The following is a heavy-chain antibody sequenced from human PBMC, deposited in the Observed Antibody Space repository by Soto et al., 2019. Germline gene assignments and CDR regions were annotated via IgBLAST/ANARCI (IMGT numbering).Heavy chain of an antibody. CDR1: GGSIRGYY. V-gene: IGHV4-59*01. CDR2: IYYTGST. J-gene: IGHJ4*02. CDR3: GRMEYTAYILYPFDY. D-gene: IGHD6-6*01. Sequence: SENLSLTCNVSGGSIRGYYWIWIRQPPGKGLQWIGYIYYTGSTDYSPSLNSRVTISLDSSRNQFSLKLSSVTAADTAVYYCGRMEYTAYILYPFDYWGQG.